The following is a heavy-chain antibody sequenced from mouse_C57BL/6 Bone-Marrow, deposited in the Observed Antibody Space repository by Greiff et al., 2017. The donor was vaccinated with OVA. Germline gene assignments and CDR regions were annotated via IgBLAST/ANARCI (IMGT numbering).Heavy chain of an antibody. J-gene: IGHJ1*03. V-gene: IGHV1-81*01. CDR3: ASPGVYWDFDV. CDR2: IYPRRSNS. CDR1: GYTFTSYG. Sequence: VQLHQSGAELARPGASVKLSCKASGYTFTSYGISWVKQRTGQGLEGIGEIYPRRSNSYYNEKFKGKATLPADKSSSTAYMELRSLTSEDSAVYFCASPGVYWDFDVWGTGTTVTVSS.